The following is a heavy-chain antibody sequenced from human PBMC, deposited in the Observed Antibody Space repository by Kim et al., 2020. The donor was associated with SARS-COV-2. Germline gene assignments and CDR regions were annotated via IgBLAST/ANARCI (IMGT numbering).Heavy chain of an antibody. J-gene: IGHJ4*02. D-gene: IGHD3-16*01. CDR3: ARDSGLAGTVSAGIDY. Sequence: ASVKVSCKASGYTFTNYYVHWVRQAPGQGLEWMGVINPSGGGTTYAQQFQGRAAMTRDTSASTVSLELNSLTSEDTAVYFCARDSGLAGTVSAGIDYWGQ. CDR1: GYTFTNYY. CDR2: INPSGGGT. V-gene: IGHV1-46*01.